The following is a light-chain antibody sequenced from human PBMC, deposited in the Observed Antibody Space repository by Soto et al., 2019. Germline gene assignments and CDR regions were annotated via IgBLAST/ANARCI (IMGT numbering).Light chain of an antibody. CDR1: QSVSSSY. CDR3: QQRSKWRT. Sequence: LTQSPGTLTLSPGEIATLSCRASQSVSSSYLAWYQQKPGQAPRLLIYDASKRATGIPARFSGSGFGTDYTLTISSLEPEDFAVYYCQQRSKWRTFGQGTKVDIK. V-gene: IGKV3-11*01. CDR2: DAS. J-gene: IGKJ1*01.